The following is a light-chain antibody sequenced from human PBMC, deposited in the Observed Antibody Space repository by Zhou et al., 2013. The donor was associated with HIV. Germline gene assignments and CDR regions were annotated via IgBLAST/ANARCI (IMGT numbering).Light chain of an antibody. Sequence: DIQMTQSPSSLSASAGDRVTITCRASQGIGNSLAWYQKKPGKAPKLLVYDGSSLENGVPSRFSGRRSGTAYTLTITDSQTSIDFCNVITCQRVIYLTTFVRG. V-gene: IGKV1-NL1*01. CDR1: QGIGNS. CDR3: QRVIYLTT. J-gene: IGKJ4*01. CDR2: DGS.